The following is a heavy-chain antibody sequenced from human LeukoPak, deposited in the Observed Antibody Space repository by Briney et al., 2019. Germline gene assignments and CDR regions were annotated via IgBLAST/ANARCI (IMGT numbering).Heavy chain of an antibody. CDR2: IYSGGST. CDR3: ARVVGAAIYYMDV. D-gene: IGHD2-21*02. V-gene: IGHV3-53*01. CDR1: GFTVSSNY. J-gene: IGHJ6*03. Sequence: PGGSLRLSCAASGFTVSSNYMSWVRQAPGKGLERVSVIYSGGSTYYADSVKGRFTISRDNSKNTLYLQMNSLRAEDTAVYYCARVVGAAIYYMDVWGKGTTVTVSS.